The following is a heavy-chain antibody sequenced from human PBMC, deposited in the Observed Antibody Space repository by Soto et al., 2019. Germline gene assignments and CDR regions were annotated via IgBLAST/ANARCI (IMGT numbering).Heavy chain of an antibody. D-gene: IGHD3-9*01. V-gene: IGHV1-24*01. Sequence: GASVKVSCKVSGYTLTELSMHWVRQAPGKGLEWMGGFDPEDGETIYAQKFQGRVTMTEDTSTDTAYMELSSLRSEDTAVYYCATEYRDFDWLLGTFQHWGQGTLVTAPQ. J-gene: IGHJ1*01. CDR2: FDPEDGET. CDR1: GYTLTELS. CDR3: ATEYRDFDWLLGTFQH.